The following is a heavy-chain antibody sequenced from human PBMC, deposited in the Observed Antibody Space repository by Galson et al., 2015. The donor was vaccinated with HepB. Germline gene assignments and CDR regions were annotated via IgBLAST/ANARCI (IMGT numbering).Heavy chain of an antibody. CDR2: ISADNGNT. J-gene: IGHJ4*02. D-gene: IGHD5-24*01. Sequence: SVKVSCKASGYTFTTYGVSWVRQAPGQGLEWMGRISADNGNTDYAQKFQDRVTMTRDTSTTTAYRELRGLRSDDMAMYYCARGGVAAIGGPTFDYWGQGTLVSVSS. V-gene: IGHV1-18*03. CDR1: GYTFTTYG. CDR3: ARGGVAAIGGPTFDY.